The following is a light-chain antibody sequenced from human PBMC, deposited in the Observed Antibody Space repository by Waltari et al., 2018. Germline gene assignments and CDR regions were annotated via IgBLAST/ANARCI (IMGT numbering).Light chain of an antibody. J-gene: IGLJ3*02. CDR1: SSDVGTYKY. V-gene: IGLV2-11*01. CDR2: DVS. CDR3: CSYTVSNTLL. Sequence: QSALTQPRSVSGSPGQSVPISCTGTSSDVGTYKYVFWHQQHPGQAPKLIIFDVSKRPSGVPDRFSGSKSGDTASLTISGLQAEDEADYYCCSYTVSNTLLFGGGTKLTVL.